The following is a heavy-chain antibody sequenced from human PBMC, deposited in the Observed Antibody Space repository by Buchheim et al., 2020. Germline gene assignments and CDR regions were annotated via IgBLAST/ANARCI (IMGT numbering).Heavy chain of an antibody. V-gene: IGHV3-30*18. CDR3: AKTVAAAGPYGMDV. CDR1: GFTFSSYG. Sequence: QVQLVESGGGVVQPGRSLRLSCAASGFTFSSYGMHWVRQAPGKGLEWVAVISYDGSNKYYADSVKGRFTTSRDNSTNTLYLQMNSLRAEDTAVYYCAKTVAAAGPYGMDVWGQGTT. J-gene: IGHJ6*02. CDR2: ISYDGSNK. D-gene: IGHD6-13*01.